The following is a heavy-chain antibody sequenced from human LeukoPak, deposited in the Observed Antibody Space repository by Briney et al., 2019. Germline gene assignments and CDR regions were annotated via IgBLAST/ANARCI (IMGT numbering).Heavy chain of an antibody. CDR3: ARDHGSGSWDAFDI. CDR1: GGSISSGGYY. Sequence: PSQTLSLTCTVSGGSISSGGYYWSWIRQHPGKGLERIGYIYYSGSTYYNPSLKSRVTISVDTSKNQFSLKLSSVTAADTAVYYCARDHGSGSWDAFDIWGQGTMVTVSS. V-gene: IGHV4-31*03. CDR2: IYYSGST. D-gene: IGHD3-10*01. J-gene: IGHJ3*02.